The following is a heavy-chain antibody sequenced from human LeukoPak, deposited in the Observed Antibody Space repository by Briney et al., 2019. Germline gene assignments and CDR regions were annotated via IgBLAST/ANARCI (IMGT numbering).Heavy chain of an antibody. Sequence: GGSLRLSCAASGFNFDDYAMHWVRQAPGKGLEWVSGISWNSGSIGYADFVKGRFTISRDNAKNSLYLQMNSLRAEDMALYYCAKEGGSYSAGFDIWGQGTMVTVSS. V-gene: IGHV3-9*03. CDR2: ISWNSGSI. J-gene: IGHJ3*02. CDR3: AKEGGSYSAGFDI. CDR1: GFNFDDYA. D-gene: IGHD1-26*01.